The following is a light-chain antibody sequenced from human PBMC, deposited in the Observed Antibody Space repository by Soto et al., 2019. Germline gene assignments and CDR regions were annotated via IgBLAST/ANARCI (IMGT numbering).Light chain of an antibody. CDR2: GAS. V-gene: IGKV3-20*01. CDR3: QQYGNSHPLT. J-gene: IGKJ4*01. Sequence: EILFTQSPATLSVYPGERATLSCRASQSISSNLAWYQPKPGQAPRLIIYGASSRANGIPDRFSGSESGTDFTLTLSRLEPEDFALYDCQQYGNSHPLTFGGGTKVDIK. CDR1: QSISSN.